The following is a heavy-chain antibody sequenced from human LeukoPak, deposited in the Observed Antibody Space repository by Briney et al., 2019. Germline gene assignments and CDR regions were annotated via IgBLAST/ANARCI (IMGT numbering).Heavy chain of an antibody. CDR2: IYYSGST. Sequence: SETLSLTCTVSGGSISSSSYYWGWIRQPPGKGLEWIGSIYYSGSTYYNPSLKSRVTISVDTSKNQFSLKLSSVTAADTAVYYCARAPGPAARYYFDYWGQGTLVTVSS. D-gene: IGHD2-2*01. J-gene: IGHJ4*02. V-gene: IGHV4-39*01. CDR3: ARAPGPAARYYFDY. CDR1: GGSISSSSYY.